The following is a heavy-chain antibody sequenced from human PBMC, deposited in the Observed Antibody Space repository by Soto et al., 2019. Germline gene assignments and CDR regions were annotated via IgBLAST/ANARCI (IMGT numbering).Heavy chain of an antibody. J-gene: IGHJ5*02. D-gene: IGHD2-21*02. Sequence: SVKVSCKASGGTFSSYAISWVRQAPGQGLEWMGGIIPIFGTANYAQKFQGRVTITADESTSTAYMELSSLRSEDTAVYYCARVEGELEGIAYCGGDCYSYNSTHLCGKAPLLTLSS. CDR1: GGTFSSYA. V-gene: IGHV1-69*13. CDR3: ARVEGELEGIAYCGGDCYSYNSTHL. CDR2: IIPIFGTA.